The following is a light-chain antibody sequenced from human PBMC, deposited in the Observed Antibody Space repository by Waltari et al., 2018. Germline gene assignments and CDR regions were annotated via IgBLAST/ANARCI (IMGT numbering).Light chain of an antibody. V-gene: IGLV1-51*02. CDR2: GND. CDR1: TSNIGNNY. J-gene: IGLJ2*01. CDR3: GTWDNTLSAV. Sequence: QSVLTQSPSVSAAPGQKVTISCSGSTSNIGNNYVSWYQQFPGAAPNVLIYGNDKRATGIPDRFSGSKSGTSATLDITGLQTGDEADYYCGTWDNTLSAVFGGVTKVTVL.